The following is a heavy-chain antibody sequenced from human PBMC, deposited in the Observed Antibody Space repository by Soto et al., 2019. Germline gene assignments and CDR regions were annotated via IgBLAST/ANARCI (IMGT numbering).Heavy chain of an antibody. V-gene: IGHV5-51*01. Sequence: XESLKISGKGSGYSFTSYWIGWVRQMPGKGLEWMGIIYPGDSDTRYSPSFQGQVTISADKSISTAYLQWSSLKASDTAMYYCASYSSSPSYYYGMDVWGQGTTVTVSS. D-gene: IGHD6-6*01. J-gene: IGHJ6*02. CDR3: ASYSSSPSYYYGMDV. CDR2: IYPGDSDT. CDR1: GYSFTSYW.